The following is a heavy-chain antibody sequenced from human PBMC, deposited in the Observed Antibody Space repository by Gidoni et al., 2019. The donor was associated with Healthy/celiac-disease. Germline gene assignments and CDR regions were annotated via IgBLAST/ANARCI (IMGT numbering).Heavy chain of an antibody. Sequence: QLQLQESGPVLVKPSQTLSTTCTFSGGSIRSGGYYWSWISQHPGKGLEWIGYIYYSGSTDYNPSLKSRVTISVDTSKNQFSLKLSSVTAADTDVYYCARAPAKGGMDVWGQGTTVTVSS. CDR2: IYYSGST. V-gene: IGHV4-31*03. CDR1: GGSIRSGGYY. J-gene: IGHJ6*02. CDR3: ARAPAKGGMDV.